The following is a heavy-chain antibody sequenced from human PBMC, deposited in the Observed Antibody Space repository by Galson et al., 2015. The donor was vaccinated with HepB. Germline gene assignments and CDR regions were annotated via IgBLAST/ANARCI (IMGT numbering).Heavy chain of an antibody. CDR1: EFTVSSNY. Sequence: SLRLSCAASEFTVSSNYMSWVRQAPGKGLEWVSVIYSGGSTYYADSVKGRFTISRDNSNKTLYLQMNSLRAEDTAVYYCASYCRGYTYGTLCYWGQGTLVTVSS. V-gene: IGHV3-53*01. J-gene: IGHJ4*02. CDR3: ASYCRGYTYGTLCY. D-gene: IGHD5-18*01. CDR2: IYSGGST.